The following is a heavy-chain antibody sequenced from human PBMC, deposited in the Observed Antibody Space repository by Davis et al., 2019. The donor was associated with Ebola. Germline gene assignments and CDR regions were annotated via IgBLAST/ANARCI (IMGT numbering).Heavy chain of an antibody. D-gene: IGHD3-10*01. V-gene: IGHV3-23*01. CDR1: GFTFSSYA. CDR3: ASGEGSGIYGMDV. CDR2: ISGSGGST. J-gene: IGHJ6*02. Sequence: GESLKISCAASGFTFSSYAMSWVRQAPGKGLEWVSAISGSGGSTYYADSVKGRFTISRDNSKNTLYLQMNSLRAEDTAVYYCASGEGSGIYGMDVWGQGTTVTVSS.